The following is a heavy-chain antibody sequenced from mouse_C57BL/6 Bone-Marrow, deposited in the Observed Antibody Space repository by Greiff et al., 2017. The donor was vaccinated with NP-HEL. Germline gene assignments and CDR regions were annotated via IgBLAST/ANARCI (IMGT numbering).Heavy chain of an antibody. CDR3: ARVITMRDYFDY. CDR2: IYPGDGDT. V-gene: IGHV1-82*01. D-gene: IGHD1-1*02. Sequence: VKLMESGPELVKPGASVKISCKASGYAFSSSWMNWVKQRPGKGLEWIGRIYPGDGDTNYNGKFKGKATLTADKSSSTAYMQLSSLTSEDSAVYFCARVITMRDYFDYWGQGTTLTVSS. J-gene: IGHJ2*01. CDR1: GYAFSSSW.